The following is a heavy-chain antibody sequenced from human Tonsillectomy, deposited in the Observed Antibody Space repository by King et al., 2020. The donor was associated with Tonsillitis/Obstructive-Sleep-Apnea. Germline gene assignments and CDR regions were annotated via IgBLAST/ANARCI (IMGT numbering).Heavy chain of an antibody. Sequence: VQLQESGPGLVKPSETLSLTCTVSGGSISSYYWSWIRQPAGKGLEWIGRIYTSGSTNYNPSLKSRVTMSVDTSKNQFSLKLSSVTAADTAVYYCAREVWTLPPDILTGYYALFDYWGQGTLVTVSS. V-gene: IGHV4-4*07. D-gene: IGHD3-9*01. CDR2: IYTSGST. CDR1: GGSISSYY. CDR3: AREVWTLPPDILTGYYALFDY. J-gene: IGHJ4*02.